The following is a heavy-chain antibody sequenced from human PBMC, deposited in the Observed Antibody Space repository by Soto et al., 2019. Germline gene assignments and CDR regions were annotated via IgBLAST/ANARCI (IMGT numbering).Heavy chain of an antibody. D-gene: IGHD3-22*01. CDR3: AKNWRYSGGYFVGDY. J-gene: IGHJ4*02. CDR2: ISGSGGST. Sequence: PGGSLRLSCGASGFTFSSYAMSWVRQAPGKGLEWVSAISGSGGSTYYADSVKGRFTISRDNSKNTLYLQMNSLRAEDTAVYYCAKNWRYSGGYFVGDYWGQGTLVTVSS. CDR1: GFTFSSYA. V-gene: IGHV3-23*01.